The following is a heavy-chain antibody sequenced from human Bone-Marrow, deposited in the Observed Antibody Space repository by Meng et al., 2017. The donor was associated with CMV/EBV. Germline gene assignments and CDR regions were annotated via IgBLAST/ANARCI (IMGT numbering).Heavy chain of an antibody. CDR1: GYTFTSYG. V-gene: IGHV1-18*01. J-gene: IGHJ5*02. D-gene: IGHD7-27*01. CDR2: ISAYNGNT. CDR3: ARDRISGLTGDRGENWFEP. Sequence: ASVKVSCKASGYTFTSYGISWVRQAPGQGLEWMGWISAYNGNTNYAQKLQGRVTMTTDTSTSTAYMELRSLRSDDTAVYYCARDRISGLTGDRGENWFEPWGQGTLVTVSS.